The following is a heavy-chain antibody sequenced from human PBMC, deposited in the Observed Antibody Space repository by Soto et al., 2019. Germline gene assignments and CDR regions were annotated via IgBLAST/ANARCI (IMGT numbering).Heavy chain of an antibody. CDR2: IYWDDDK. V-gene: IGHV2-5*02. Sequence: QITLKESGPTLVKPTQTLTLTCTFSGFSLSTNGVGVGWIRQPPGKALEWLALIYWDDDKRYSPSLKSRLTXTXXTPKNRVVLTMTNMDPVDTATYYCAHSPRITMYAYWGQGTLVTVSS. CDR1: GFSLSTNGVG. CDR3: AHSPRITMYAY. J-gene: IGHJ4*02. D-gene: IGHD3-10*02.